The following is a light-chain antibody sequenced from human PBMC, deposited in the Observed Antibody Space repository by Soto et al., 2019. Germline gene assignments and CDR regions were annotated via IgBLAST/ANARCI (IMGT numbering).Light chain of an antibody. V-gene: IGKV1-5*01. CDR1: QSISRW. J-gene: IGKJ1*01. CDR2: DAS. CDR3: QQYVSYWT. Sequence: IQMTQSPSTLSASVGDRVTITCRASQSISRWVAWYQQKPGKAPKLLIYDASSLESGVPARFSGSGSGTEFTLTIRSLQPDDFATYYCQQYVSYWTFGQGTKVDIK.